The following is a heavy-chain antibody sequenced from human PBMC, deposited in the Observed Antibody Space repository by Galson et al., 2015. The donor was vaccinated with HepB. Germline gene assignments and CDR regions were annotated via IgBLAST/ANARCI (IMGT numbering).Heavy chain of an antibody. V-gene: IGHV3-23*01. CDR2: ISGSGSRT. Sequence: SLRLSCAASGITFSNYAMNWVRQAPGKGLEWVSGISGSGSRTYYADSVKGRFTISRDNSKNSLYLQMNSVRAEDTAVYYCARDALTVGGGAFDIWGQGTMVTVSS. J-gene: IGHJ3*02. CDR1: GITFSNYA. CDR3: ARDALTVGGGAFDI. D-gene: IGHD6-19*01.